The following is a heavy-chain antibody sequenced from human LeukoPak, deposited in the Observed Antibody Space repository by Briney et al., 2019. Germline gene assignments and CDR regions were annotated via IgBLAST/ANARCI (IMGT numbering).Heavy chain of an antibody. CDR3: SSHYGPGPV. CDR2: IHPGTGDT. Sequence: ASVEVSCKALGYSFRDHHVIWVRQAPGQGLEWMGWIHPGTGDTKFGQNFQGRLTMTWDTSITTAYMDLIELTSDDTAVYYCSSHYGPGPVWGQGTLVTASS. V-gene: IGHV1-2*02. CDR1: GYSFRDHH. J-gene: IGHJ4*02. D-gene: IGHD3-10*01.